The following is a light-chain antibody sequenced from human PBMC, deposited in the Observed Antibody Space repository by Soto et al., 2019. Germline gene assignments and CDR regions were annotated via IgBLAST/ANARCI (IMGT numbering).Light chain of an antibody. Sequence: EIVMTQSPATLSLSPGERAALSCRASQSINSELAWYQQKPGQPSRLLIYGASTRATGVPARFTGSESGSEFTLTISGLQSEDFAVYYCQQGHNWPLPFGQGTRLEI. CDR3: QQGHNWPLP. J-gene: IGKJ2*01. CDR1: QSINSE. CDR2: GAS. V-gene: IGKV3-15*01.